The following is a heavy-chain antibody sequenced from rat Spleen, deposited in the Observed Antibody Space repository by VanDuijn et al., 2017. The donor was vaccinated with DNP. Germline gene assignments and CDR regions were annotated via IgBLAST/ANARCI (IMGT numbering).Heavy chain of an antibody. V-gene: IGHV4-2*01. J-gene: IGHJ2*01. D-gene: IGHD1-11*01. CDR2: INKDSSTI. CDR1: GFNFNDYW. Sequence: EVKLVESGGGLVQPGRSLKLSCAASGFNFNDYWMGWVRQAPGKGLEWIGTINKDSSTINYAPSLKDKFTISRDNDQNTLYLQMSKLGSEDTAIYHCAKGPNFGGWSDYFDYWGQGVMVTVSS. CDR3: AKGPNFGGWSDYFDY.